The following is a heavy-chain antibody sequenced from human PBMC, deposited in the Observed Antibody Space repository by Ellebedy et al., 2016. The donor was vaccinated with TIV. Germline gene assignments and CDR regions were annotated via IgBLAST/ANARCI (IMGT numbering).Heavy chain of an antibody. D-gene: IGHD5-18*01. Sequence: GESLKISCAASGFTFSNYAMNWVRQAPGKGLEWVSGTSGSGGSTYYADSVKGRFTISRDNAKNSLYLQMNSLRAEDTAVYYCAREGDTAMVHGMDVWGQGTTVTVSS. CDR2: TSGSGGST. CDR3: AREGDTAMVHGMDV. CDR1: GFTFSNYA. J-gene: IGHJ6*02. V-gene: IGHV3-23*01.